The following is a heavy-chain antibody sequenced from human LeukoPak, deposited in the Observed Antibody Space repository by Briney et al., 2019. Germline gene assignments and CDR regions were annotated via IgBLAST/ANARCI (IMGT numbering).Heavy chain of an antibody. CDR3: VRGTGYSAYDYDLDY. CDR2: IGTAGDT. CDR1: GFTFSSYD. D-gene: IGHD5-12*01. Sequence: GGSLRLSCAASGFTFSSYDMHWARHATGKGLEWVSAIGTAGDTYYPGSVKGRFTISRENAKNSLYLQMNSLRAGDTAVYYCVRGTGYSAYDYDLDYWGRGTLVTVSS. V-gene: IGHV3-13*04. J-gene: IGHJ4*02.